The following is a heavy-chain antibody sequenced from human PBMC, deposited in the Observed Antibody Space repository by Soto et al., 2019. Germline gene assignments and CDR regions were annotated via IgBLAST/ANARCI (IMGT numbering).Heavy chain of an antibody. CDR1: GYSFTTYW. CDR2: IYPGDSDA. Sequence: GESLKISCKGVGYSFTTYWIEWVRQMPGKGLELMGIIYPGDSDARYRPSFQGQVTISADKSIGTAYLQWDSLKASDTAMYYCARHSGYSSGWKYNYYGMDVWGQGTTVTVSS. D-gene: IGHD6-19*01. V-gene: IGHV5-51*01. J-gene: IGHJ6*02. CDR3: ARHSGYSSGWKYNYYGMDV.